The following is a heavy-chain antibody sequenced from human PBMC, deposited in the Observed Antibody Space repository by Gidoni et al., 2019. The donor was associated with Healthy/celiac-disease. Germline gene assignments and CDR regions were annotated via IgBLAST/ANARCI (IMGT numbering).Heavy chain of an antibody. CDR2: IVPIFGTA. V-gene: IGHV1-69*01. J-gene: IGHJ4*02. D-gene: IGHD6-6*01. CDR1: GGHFSSYA. CDR3: ARDRPTSSSTTLYYFDY. Sequence: QVQLVQSGAEVKKPASSVKVSCKASGGHFSSYATRWVRPAPGQGLEWMGGIVPIFGTANDAKKFQGRVTSTADESTSTAYMELSSLRSEDTAVYYCARDRPTSSSTTLYYFDYWGQGTLVTVSS.